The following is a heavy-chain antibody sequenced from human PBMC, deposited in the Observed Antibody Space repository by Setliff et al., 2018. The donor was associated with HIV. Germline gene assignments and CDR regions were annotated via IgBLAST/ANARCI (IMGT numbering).Heavy chain of an antibody. CDR1: GFSFSDAW. D-gene: IGHD3-3*01. V-gene: IGHV3-15*01. CDR3: IDFFAF. Sequence: PGGSLRLSCVGSGFSFSDAWMSWVRQAPGKGLEWIGRIRSEAAGGTTDYAAPVKGRFTISRDDSKNTLYLQMNSLKIDDTAVYYCIDFFAFWGPGTLVTV. CDR2: IRSEAAGGTT. J-gene: IGHJ4*02.